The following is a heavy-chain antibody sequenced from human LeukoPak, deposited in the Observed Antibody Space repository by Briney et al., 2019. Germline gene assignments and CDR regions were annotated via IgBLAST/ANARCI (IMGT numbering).Heavy chain of an antibody. CDR1: GYRFTNYW. Sequence: GESLKISCKGSGYRFTNYWIGWVRQMPGKGLEWMGIIYPGDSDTRYSPSFQGQVTISADKSISTAYLQWSSLKASDTAMYYCARLGNFYYYYMDVWGKGTTVTVSS. CDR3: ARLGNFYYYYMDV. D-gene: IGHD1-26*01. J-gene: IGHJ6*03. CDR2: IYPGDSDT. V-gene: IGHV5-51*01.